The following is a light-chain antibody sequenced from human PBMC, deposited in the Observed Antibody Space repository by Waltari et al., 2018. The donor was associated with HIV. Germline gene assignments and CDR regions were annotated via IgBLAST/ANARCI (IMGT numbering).Light chain of an antibody. V-gene: IGLV2-14*01. CDR1: SFDVGAYNY. J-gene: IGLJ3*02. Sequence: QSALPQPASVSGSPGQSITISCTGTSFDVGAYNYVSWYQQHPGKAPKLLIYEVTNRPSGVSNRFSGSKSGNTASLTISGLQAEDEADYYCISYRSGFTLMFGGGTKLTVL. CDR2: EVT. CDR3: ISYRSGFTLM.